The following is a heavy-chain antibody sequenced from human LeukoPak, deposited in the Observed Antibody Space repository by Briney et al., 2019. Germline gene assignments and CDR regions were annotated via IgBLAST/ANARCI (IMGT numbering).Heavy chain of an antibody. J-gene: IGHJ5*02. CDR2: IYYSGST. D-gene: IGHD3-22*01. CDR3: ARKYYYDSSGYSNWFDP. V-gene: IGHV4-59*01. CDR1: GGSISSYY. Sequence: KPSETLSLTCTVSGGSISSYYWSWIRQPPGKGLEWIGYIYYSGSTNYNPSLKSRVTISLDTSKNQFSLKLSSVTAADTAVYYCARKYYYDSSGYSNWFDPWGQGTLVTVSS.